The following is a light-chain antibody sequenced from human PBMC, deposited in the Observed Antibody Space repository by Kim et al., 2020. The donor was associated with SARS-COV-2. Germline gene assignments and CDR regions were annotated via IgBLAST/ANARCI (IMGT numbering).Light chain of an antibody. CDR1: KLADKY. Sequence: SYELTQPPSVSVSPPPTPPPPRPADKLADKYACWYQQTPGQSPVLVIYQDSKRPSGIPERFSGSNSGNTATLTISGTQAMDEADYYCQAWDSSTAVFGGGTQLTVL. J-gene: IGLJ2*01. CDR2: QDS. V-gene: IGLV3-1*01. CDR3: QAWDSSTAV.